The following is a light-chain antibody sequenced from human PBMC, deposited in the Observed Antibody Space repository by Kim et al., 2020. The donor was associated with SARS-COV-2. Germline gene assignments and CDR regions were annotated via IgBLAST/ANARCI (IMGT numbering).Light chain of an antibody. CDR2: GAS. Sequence: EIVLTQSPGTLSLSPGQRATLSCRASQTVTSKYFAWYQQKPGQAPRLLIYGASSRATGIPARFSGSGSGTDFTLTISRLEPEDFAVYYCQQYGGSPRYSFGQGTKLEI. V-gene: IGKV3-20*01. CDR3: QQYGGSPRYS. J-gene: IGKJ2*01. CDR1: QTVTSKY.